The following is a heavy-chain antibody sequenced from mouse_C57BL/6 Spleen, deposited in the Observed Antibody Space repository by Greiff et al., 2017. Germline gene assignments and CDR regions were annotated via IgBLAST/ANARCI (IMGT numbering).Heavy chain of an antibody. CDR1: GYSITSGYY. CDR3: ASLPIYYDYAWFAY. Sequence: EVKLLESGPGLVKPSQSLSLTCSVTGYSITSGYYWNWIRQFPGNKLEWMGYISYDGSNNYNPSLKNRISITRDTSKNQFFLTLNSVTTEDTATYYCASLPIYYDYAWFAYWGQGTLVTVSA. D-gene: IGHD2-4*01. J-gene: IGHJ3*01. V-gene: IGHV3-6*01. CDR2: ISYDGSN.